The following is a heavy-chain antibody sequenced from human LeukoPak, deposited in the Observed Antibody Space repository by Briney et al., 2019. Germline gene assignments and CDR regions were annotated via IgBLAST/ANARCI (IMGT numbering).Heavy chain of an antibody. D-gene: IGHD1-26*01. J-gene: IGHJ5*02. CDR1: GGSISSNY. CDR3: AQRQGPTSGSYDYFDP. V-gene: IGHV4-4*09. Sequence: SETLSLTCTVSGGSISSNYWAWVRQPPGQGLEWIAYIHCSGYTNYNPFLRSRVTISVDTSKNEFSLKVTSVTAADTAVYYCAQRQGPTSGSYDYFDPWGQGTLVTVSS. CDR2: IHCSGYT.